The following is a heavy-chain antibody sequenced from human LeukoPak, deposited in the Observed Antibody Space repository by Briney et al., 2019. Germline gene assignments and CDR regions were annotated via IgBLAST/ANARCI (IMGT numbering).Heavy chain of an antibody. Sequence: GASVKVSCKASGYTFTSYGISWVRQAPGQGLEWMGWISAYNGNTNYAQKFQGRVTMTTETSTSTAYLELRSLRSDDTAVYYCARDRGRNLGNNYDSSGYYDYWGQGTLVTVSS. CDR3: ARDRGRNLGNNYDSSGYYDY. CDR1: GYTFTSYG. J-gene: IGHJ4*02. CDR2: ISAYNGNT. D-gene: IGHD3-22*01. V-gene: IGHV1-18*01.